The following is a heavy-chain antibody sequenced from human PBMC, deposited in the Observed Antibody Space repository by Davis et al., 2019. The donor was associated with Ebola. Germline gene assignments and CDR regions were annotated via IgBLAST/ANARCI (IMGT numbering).Heavy chain of an antibody. Sequence: PGGSLRLSCAASGFTFSSYGMHWVRQAPGKGLEWVAVISYDGSNKYYADSVKGRFTISRDNSKNTLYLQMNSLRAEDTAVYYCAKGTGYGDYGYGMDVWGKGTTVTVSS. J-gene: IGHJ6*04. D-gene: IGHD4-17*01. CDR3: AKGTGYGDYGYGMDV. V-gene: IGHV3-30*18. CDR2: ISYDGSNK. CDR1: GFTFSSYG.